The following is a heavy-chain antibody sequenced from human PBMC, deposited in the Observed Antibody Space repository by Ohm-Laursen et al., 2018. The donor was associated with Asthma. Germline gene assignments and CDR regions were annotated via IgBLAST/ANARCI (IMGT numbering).Heavy chain of an antibody. V-gene: IGHV3-30*03. J-gene: IGHJ4*02. CDR2: ISYDGSNK. Sequence: SLRLSCSASGFIFSNYGMHWVRQAPGKGLEWVAVISYDGSNKYYADSVKGRFTISRDNSKNTLYLQMNSLRAEDTAVYYCAREIMVQGVIYDYWGQGTLVTVSS. CDR3: AREIMVQGVIYDY. D-gene: IGHD3-10*01. CDR1: GFIFSNYG.